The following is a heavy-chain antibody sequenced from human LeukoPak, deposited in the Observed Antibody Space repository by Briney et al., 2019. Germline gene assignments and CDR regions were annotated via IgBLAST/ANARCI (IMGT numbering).Heavy chain of an antibody. CDR1: GFTFSPYW. Sequence: PGGSLRLSCAAAGFTFSPYWVSWVRQAPGKGLEWVANIKEDGSEKYYVDSVKGRFTISRDNAKNSLYLEMTSLRAEDTAVYYCARDSPYGDYDAFDIWGQGTMVTVSS. V-gene: IGHV3-7*01. J-gene: IGHJ3*02. D-gene: IGHD4-17*01. CDR3: ARDSPYGDYDAFDI. CDR2: IKEDGSEK.